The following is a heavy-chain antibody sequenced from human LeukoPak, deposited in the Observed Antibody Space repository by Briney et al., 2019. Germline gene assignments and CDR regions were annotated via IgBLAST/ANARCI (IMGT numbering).Heavy chain of an antibody. J-gene: IGHJ4*02. Sequence: GGSLRLSCAASGFTFSDYYMSWVRQAPGKGLEWVSAISGSGGSTYYADSVKGRFTISRDNSKNTLYLQMNSLRAEDTAVYYCAKVLAGSGGRGSSSRFDYWGQGTLVTVSS. D-gene: IGHD6-6*01. V-gene: IGHV3-23*01. CDR1: GFTFSDYY. CDR3: AKVLAGSGGRGSSSRFDY. CDR2: ISGSGGST.